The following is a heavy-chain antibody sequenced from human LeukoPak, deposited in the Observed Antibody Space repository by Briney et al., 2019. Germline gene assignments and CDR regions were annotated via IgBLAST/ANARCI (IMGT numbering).Heavy chain of an antibody. CDR3: ARDGDTSGYSD. Sequence: PGGSLRLSCAASGFTFDDYGMSWVRQAPGKGLDWVSGITWNGDSKGYADSVKGRFTISRDNAKNSLYLQMNSLRAEDTALYYCARDGDTSGYSDWGQGTLVTVSS. CDR2: ITWNGDSK. J-gene: IGHJ4*02. V-gene: IGHV3-20*04. CDR1: GFTFDDYG. D-gene: IGHD3-22*01.